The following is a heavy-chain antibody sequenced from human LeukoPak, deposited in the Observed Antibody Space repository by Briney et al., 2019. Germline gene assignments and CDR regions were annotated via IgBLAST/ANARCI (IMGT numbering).Heavy chain of an antibody. CDR1: DFVFSDYY. V-gene: IGHV3-11*01. CDR3: ARSAIVPAAIYYYYMDV. Sequence: GGSLRLSCAASDFVFSDYYMSWVRQAPGKGLEWVSYISSSGNSIYYADSVKGRFTISRDNAKNSLYLQMNSLRAEDTALYYCARSAIVPAAIYYYYMDVWGKGTTVTVSS. J-gene: IGHJ6*03. D-gene: IGHD2-2*01. CDR2: ISSSGNSI.